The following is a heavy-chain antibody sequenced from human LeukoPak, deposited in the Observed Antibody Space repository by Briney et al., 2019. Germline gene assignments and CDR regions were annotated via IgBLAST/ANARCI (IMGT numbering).Heavy chain of an antibody. CDR2: VSHDGSVK. CDR1: GFTFSGYG. V-gene: IGHV3-30*18. D-gene: IGHD6-6*01. J-gene: IGHJ4*02. CDR3: AKSGTKYTSSNFDY. Sequence: GGSLRLSCTASGFTFSGYGMHWVRQAPGKGLEWVAVVSHDGSVKYYADSVKGRFTVSRDNSKNMLYLQMSSLRGEDTAVYYCAKSGTKYTSSNFDYWGQGTLVTVSS.